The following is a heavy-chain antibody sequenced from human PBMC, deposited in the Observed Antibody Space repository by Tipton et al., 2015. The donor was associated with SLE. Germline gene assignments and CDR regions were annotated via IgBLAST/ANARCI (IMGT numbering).Heavy chain of an antibody. J-gene: IGHJ4*02. V-gene: IGHV4-34*01. CDR2: INHSGTT. Sequence: TLSLTCAVYGGSFNDYYWSWIRQPPGKGLEWIGEINHSGTTNYSPSLQSRVTMSVDTSKNQFSLHVRSVTAADAAVYYCASRRGYITWSAQYYFDSWGRGTLVTVSS. CDR1: GGSFNDYY. CDR3: ASRRGYITWSAQYYFDS. D-gene: IGHD3-10*01.